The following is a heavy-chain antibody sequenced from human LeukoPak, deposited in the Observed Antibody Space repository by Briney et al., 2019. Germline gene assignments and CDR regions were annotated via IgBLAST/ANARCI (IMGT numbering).Heavy chain of an antibody. CDR1: GFTFSSYS. CDR3: ARELSGSGTANY. Sequence: GGSLRLSCAASGFTFSSYSMNWVRQAPGKGVEGVSYFCGRSSTIYHVDSVKGRFTISRHNAENSLYMQMHSLRGEDTAVYNCARELSGSGTANYWGQGTLVTVSS. V-gene: IGHV3-48*01. CDR2: FCGRSSTI. J-gene: IGHJ4*02. D-gene: IGHD1-7*01.